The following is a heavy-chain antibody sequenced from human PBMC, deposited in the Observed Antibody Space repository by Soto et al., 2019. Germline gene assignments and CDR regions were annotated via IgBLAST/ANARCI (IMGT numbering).Heavy chain of an antibody. CDR1: GDTFGRNA. CDR3: TKDGDSVDYGS. CDR2: IIPMFPTT. D-gene: IGHD2-21*01. Sequence: QVHLVQSGPEVKRPGSSVKVSCKASGDTFGRNAIHWVRQAPGQGLEWMGGIIPMFPTTNYAQKFKGRLTIYADKSTGTPYKKMTRLRSGDRAVYSFTKDGDSVDYGSGGQGPLVTVPS. J-gene: IGHJ4*02. V-gene: IGHV1-69*06.